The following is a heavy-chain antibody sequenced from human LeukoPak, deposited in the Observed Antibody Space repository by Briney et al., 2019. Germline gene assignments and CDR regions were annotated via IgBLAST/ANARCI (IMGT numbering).Heavy chain of an antibody. CDR1: GGSISSSSYY. CDR3: ARAGLTMIVRSFDP. Sequence: SETLSLTCTVSGGSISSSSYYWGWIRQPPGKGLEWIGSIYYSGSTYYNPSLKSRVTISVDTSKNQFSLKLSSVTAADTAVYYCARAGLTMIVRSFDPWGQGTLVTVSS. D-gene: IGHD3-22*01. J-gene: IGHJ5*02. CDR2: IYYSGST. V-gene: IGHV4-39*07.